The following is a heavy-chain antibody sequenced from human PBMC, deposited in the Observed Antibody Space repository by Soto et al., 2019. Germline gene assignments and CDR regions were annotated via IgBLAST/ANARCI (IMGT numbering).Heavy chain of an antibody. V-gene: IGHV3-30*18. J-gene: IGHJ4*02. CDR1: GFTFSSYG. Sequence: QVQLVESGGGVVQPGRSLRLSCAASGFTFSSYGMHWVRQALGKGLEWVAVISYDGSNKYYADSVKGRFTISRDNSKNTLYLQMNSLRAEDTAVYYCAKDSSRIAAAGTGRYFDYWGQGTLVTVSS. CDR2: ISYDGSNK. CDR3: AKDSSRIAAAGTGRYFDY. D-gene: IGHD6-13*01.